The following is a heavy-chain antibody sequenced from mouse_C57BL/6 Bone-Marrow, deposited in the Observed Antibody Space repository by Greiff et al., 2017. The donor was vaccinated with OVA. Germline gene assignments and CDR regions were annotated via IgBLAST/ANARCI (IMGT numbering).Heavy chain of an antibody. CDR1: GFTFSSYA. Sequence: EVMLVESGGGLVKPGGSLKLSCAASGFTFSSYAMSWVRQTPEKRLEWVATISDVGSYTYYPDNVKGRFTISRDNAKNNLYLQMSHLKSEDTAMYYCARVDITTVVAPYYFDYWGQGTTLTVSS. D-gene: IGHD1-1*01. CDR2: ISDVGSYT. V-gene: IGHV5-4*03. CDR3: ARVDITTVVAPYYFDY. J-gene: IGHJ2*01.